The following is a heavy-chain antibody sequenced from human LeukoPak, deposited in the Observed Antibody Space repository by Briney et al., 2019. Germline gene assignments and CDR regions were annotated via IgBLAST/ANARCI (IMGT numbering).Heavy chain of an antibody. J-gene: IGHJ4*02. CDR2: IYHSGST. Sequence: SETLSLTCTVSGYSISSGYYWGWIRQPPGKGLEWIGSIYHSGSTSYNPSLKSRVTISVDASKNQFSRKLSAVTAADTAVYYCASFSTSRSRDIAWGQGTLVTVSS. V-gene: IGHV4-38-2*02. CDR1: GYSISSGYY. CDR3: ASFSTSRSRDIA. D-gene: IGHD2-2*01.